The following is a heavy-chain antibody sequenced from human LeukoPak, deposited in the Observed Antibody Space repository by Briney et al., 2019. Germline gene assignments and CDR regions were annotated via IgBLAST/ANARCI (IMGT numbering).Heavy chain of an antibody. CDR2: INPNSGGT. J-gene: IGHJ4*02. Sequence: ASVKVSCKASGYTFTSYYMHWVRQAPGQGLEWMGWINPNSGGTNYAQKFQGWVTMTRDTSISTAYMELSRLRSDDTAVYYCARDPKHYYDSSGYSDYWGQGTLVTVSS. V-gene: IGHV1-2*04. CDR1: GYTFTSYY. D-gene: IGHD3-22*01. CDR3: ARDPKHYYDSSGYSDY.